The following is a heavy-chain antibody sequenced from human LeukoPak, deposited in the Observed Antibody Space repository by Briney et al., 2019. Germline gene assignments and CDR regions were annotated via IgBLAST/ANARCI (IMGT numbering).Heavy chain of an antibody. Sequence: PGGSLRLACAVSGITLSHYGMGWVRQAAGEGLEWVAGISGSGGSTNYGGSVKGGFTISRDNPKKRLYLQMNSLRAEDTAVYYCVQDFWPARDGGGYYSPLEYCGEGTLVTVSS. J-gene: IGHJ4*02. CDR3: VQDFWPARDGGGYYSPLEY. D-gene: IGHD3-22*01. CDR2: ISGSGGST. V-gene: IGHV3-23*01. CDR1: GITLSHYG.